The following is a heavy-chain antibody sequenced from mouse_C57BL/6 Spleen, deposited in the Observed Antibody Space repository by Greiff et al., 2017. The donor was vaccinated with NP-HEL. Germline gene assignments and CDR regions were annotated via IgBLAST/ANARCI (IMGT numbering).Heavy chain of an antibody. V-gene: IGHV5-6*01. CDR1: GFTFSSYG. CDR3: ARNGGSSYDYFDY. CDR2: ISSGGSYT. Sequence: EVKLLESGGDLVKPGGSLKLSCAASGFTFSSYGMSWVRQTPDKRLEWVATISSGGSYTYYPDSVKGRFTISRDNAKNTLYLQMSSLKSEDTAMYYCARNGGSSYDYFDYWGQGTTLTVSS. J-gene: IGHJ2*01. D-gene: IGHD1-1*01.